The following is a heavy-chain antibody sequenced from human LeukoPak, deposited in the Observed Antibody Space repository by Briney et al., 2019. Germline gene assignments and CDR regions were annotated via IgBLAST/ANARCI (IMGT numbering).Heavy chain of an antibody. CDR1: GDSITDYS. CDR2: ISYSGST. D-gene: IGHD3/OR15-3a*01. V-gene: IGHV4-59*08. J-gene: IGHJ4*02. Sequence: SETLSLTCTVSGDSITDYSWSWIRQPPGKGLEWIGSISYSGSTKYNSSVNSRVTISVDTSKNQFSLRLTSVTAADTAVYYCARQTGSGLFILPGGQGTLVTVSS. CDR3: ARQTGSGLFILP.